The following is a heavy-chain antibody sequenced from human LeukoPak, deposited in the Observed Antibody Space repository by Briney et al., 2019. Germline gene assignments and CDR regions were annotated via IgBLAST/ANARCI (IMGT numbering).Heavy chain of an antibody. D-gene: IGHD4-23*01. Sequence: SETLSLTCTVSGGSISSGGYYWSWIRQPPGKGLEWIGYIYHSGSTYYNPSLKSRVTISVDTSKNQFSLKLSSVTAADTAVYYCARQEWGGNSNDYWGQGTLVTVSS. J-gene: IGHJ4*02. V-gene: IGHV4-30-2*01. CDR2: IYHSGST. CDR1: GGSISSGGYY. CDR3: ARQEWGGNSNDY.